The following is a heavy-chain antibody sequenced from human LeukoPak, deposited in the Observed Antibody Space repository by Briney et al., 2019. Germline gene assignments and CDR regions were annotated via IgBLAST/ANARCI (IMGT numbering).Heavy chain of an antibody. D-gene: IGHD1/OR15-1a*01. J-gene: IGHJ5*02. CDR2: ISAYNGNT. V-gene: IGHV1-18*01. CDR3: ASVLNTNWFDP. CDR1: GYTFTSYG. Sequence: VASVKVSCKASGYTFTSYGISWVRQAPGQGLEWMGWISAYNGNTNYAQKLQGRVTMTTDTSTSTAYMELRSLRSDDTAVYYCASVLNTNWFDPWGQGTLVTVSS.